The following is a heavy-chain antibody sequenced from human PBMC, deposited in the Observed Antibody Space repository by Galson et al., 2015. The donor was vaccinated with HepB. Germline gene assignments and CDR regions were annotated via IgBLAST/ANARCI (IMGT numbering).Heavy chain of an antibody. CDR2: INPNSGGT. CDR3: ARGDHSGWYFFDY. D-gene: IGHD6-19*01. CDR1: GYTFTGYY. V-gene: IGHV1-2*02. Sequence: VKVSCKASGYTFTGYYMHWVRQAPGQGLEWMGWINPNSGGTNYAQKFQGRVTMTRDTSISTAYMELSRLRSDDTAVYYCARGDHSGWYFFDYWGQGTLVTVSS. J-gene: IGHJ4*02.